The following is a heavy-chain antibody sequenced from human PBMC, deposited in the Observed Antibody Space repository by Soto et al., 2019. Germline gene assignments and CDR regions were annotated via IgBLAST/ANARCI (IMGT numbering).Heavy chain of an antibody. D-gene: IGHD3-9*01. V-gene: IGHV1-3*01. CDR1: GYTFTSYY. Sequence: ASVKVSCKASGYTFTSYYIHWVRQAPGQGLGWMGWINAGNGNTKYSQKFQGRVTITRDTSASTAYMELSSLRSEDTAVYYCARGSDILTGYYPFDYWGQGTLVTVSS. J-gene: IGHJ4*02. CDR2: INAGNGNT. CDR3: ARGSDILTGYYPFDY.